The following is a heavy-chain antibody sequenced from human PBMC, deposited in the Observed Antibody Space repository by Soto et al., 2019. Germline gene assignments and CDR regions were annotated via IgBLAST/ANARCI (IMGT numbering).Heavy chain of an antibody. Sequence: PGGSLRLSCAASGFTVSSKYMTWVRQAPGKGLEWVSLIQSGGTAYYADSVKGRFTISRDTSENTLHLQMDSLRVEDTAVYYCARDDAFCDGGRCYGIPLDVWGKGTTDTGSS. CDR3: ARDDAFCDGGRCYGIPLDV. V-gene: IGHV3-66*01. CDR1: GFTVSSKY. J-gene: IGHJ6*04. CDR2: IQSGGTA. D-gene: IGHD2-15*01.